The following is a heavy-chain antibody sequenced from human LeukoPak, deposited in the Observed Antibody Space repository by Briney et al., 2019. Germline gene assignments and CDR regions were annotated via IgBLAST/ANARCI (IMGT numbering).Heavy chain of an antibody. D-gene: IGHD3-22*01. J-gene: IGHJ5*02. CDR3: ARFCNYYDSSGYYYGFDP. Sequence: SETLTLTCTVSGCSISSYCLSWIRQPPGKGLEWIWYIYYSGSTNYNPSLNSRVTISVDTSKNQFSLKLSSVAAADTAVYYCARFCNYYDSSGYYYGFDPWGQGTLVSVSS. CDR1: GCSISSYC. V-gene: IGHV4-59*01. CDR2: IYYSGST.